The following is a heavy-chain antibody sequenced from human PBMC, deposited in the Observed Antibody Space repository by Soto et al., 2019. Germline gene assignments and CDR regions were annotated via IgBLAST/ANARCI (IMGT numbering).Heavy chain of an antibody. CDR1: GGSISSGGYY. V-gene: IGHV4-31*03. J-gene: IGHJ4*02. D-gene: IGHD5-12*01. Sequence: NPSETLSLTCTVSGGSISSGGYYWSWIRQHPGKGLEWIGYIYYSGSTYYNPSLKSRVTISVDTSKNQFSLKLSSVTAADTAVYYCATSGDGYERYYFDYWGQGTLVTVS. CDR3: ATSGDGYERYYFDY. CDR2: IYYSGST.